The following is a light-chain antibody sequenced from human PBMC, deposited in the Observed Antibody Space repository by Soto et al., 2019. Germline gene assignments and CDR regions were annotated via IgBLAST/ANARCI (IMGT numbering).Light chain of an antibody. Sequence: QAVVTQSPSASASLGASVKLTCTLSSGHSTYGIAWHQQQPDKGPRYLMKVNTDGSHNKGDGIPDRFSGSSSGAERYLTISSLQSEDEGDYYCQTWGTGIRVFGGGTQLTVL. CDR2: VNTDGSH. CDR3: QTWGTGIRV. V-gene: IGLV4-69*02. J-gene: IGLJ7*01. CDR1: SGHSTYG.